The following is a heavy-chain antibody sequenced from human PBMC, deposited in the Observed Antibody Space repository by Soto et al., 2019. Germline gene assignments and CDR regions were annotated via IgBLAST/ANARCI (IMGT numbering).Heavy chain of an antibody. Sequence: PGGSLRLSCAAPGFTFSSYWMSWVRQAPGKGLEWVANIKQDGSEKYYVDSVKGRFTISRDNAKNSLYLQMNSLRAEDTAVYYCARDSYYYDSSGYFDYWGQGTLVTVSS. J-gene: IGHJ4*02. D-gene: IGHD3-22*01. CDR1: GFTFSSYW. CDR2: IKQDGSEK. CDR3: ARDSYYYDSSGYFDY. V-gene: IGHV3-7*01.